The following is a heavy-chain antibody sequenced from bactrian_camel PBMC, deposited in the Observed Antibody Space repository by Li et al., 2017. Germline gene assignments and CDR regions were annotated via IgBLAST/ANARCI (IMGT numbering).Heavy chain of an antibody. V-gene: IGHV3S53*01. CDR3: ATRVGKDGYCYGTWGS. CDR1: GYIFCNND. D-gene: IGHD2*01. J-gene: IGHJ6*01. Sequence: HVQLVESGGGSVQAGGSLRLSCAAPGYIFCNNDMAWYRQAPGKDRDFVSAINRGGSTRYADSVKGRFTISRDNAKNMVYLQMNDLKPEDTGMYYCATRVGKDGYCYGTWGSWGPGTQVTVS. CDR2: INRGGST.